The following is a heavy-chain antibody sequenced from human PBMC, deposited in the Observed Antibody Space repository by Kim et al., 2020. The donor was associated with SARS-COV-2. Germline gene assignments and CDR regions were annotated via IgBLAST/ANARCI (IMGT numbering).Heavy chain of an antibody. V-gene: IGHV3-74*01. Sequence: GGSLRLSCAASGFTFSSYWMHWVRQAPGKGLVWVSRINSDGSSTSYADSVKGRFTISRDNAKNTLYLQMNSLRAEDTAVYYCARAGKHLWFGDTIDYWGQGTLVTVSS. CDR3: ARAGKHLWFGDTIDY. D-gene: IGHD3-10*01. J-gene: IGHJ4*02. CDR1: GFTFSSYW. CDR2: INSDGSST.